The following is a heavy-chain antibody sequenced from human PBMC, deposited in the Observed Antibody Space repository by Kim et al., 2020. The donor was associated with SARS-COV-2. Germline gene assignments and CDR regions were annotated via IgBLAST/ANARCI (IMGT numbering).Heavy chain of an antibody. Sequence: SETLSLTCTVSGGSISSYYWSWIRQPPGKGLEWIGYIYYSGSTNYNPSLKSRVTISVDTSKNQFSLKLSSVTAADTAVYYCARVGRDPYGGNSEVYFDYWGQGTLVTVSS. CDR1: GGSISSYY. CDR3: ARVGRDPYGGNSEVYFDY. J-gene: IGHJ4*02. V-gene: IGHV4-59*13. CDR2: IYYSGST. D-gene: IGHD4-17*01.